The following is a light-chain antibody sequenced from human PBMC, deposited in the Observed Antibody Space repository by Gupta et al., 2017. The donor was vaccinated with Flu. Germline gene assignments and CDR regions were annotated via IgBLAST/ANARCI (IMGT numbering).Light chain of an antibody. CDR2: DAS. J-gene: IGKJ4*01. Sequence: EIVFTQSPATLSLSPGERATLSCRASQSVSSYLSWYQQKPGQAPRLFIYDASNRATGIPARFSGSGSGTDFTLTISSLEPEDVAVYFCQERSNWALTFGGGTKVEIK. CDR1: QSVSSY. V-gene: IGKV3-11*01. CDR3: QERSNWALT.